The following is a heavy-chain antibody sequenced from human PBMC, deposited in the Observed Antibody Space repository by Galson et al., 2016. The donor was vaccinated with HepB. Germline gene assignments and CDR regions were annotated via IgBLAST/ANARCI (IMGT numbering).Heavy chain of an antibody. J-gene: IGHJ4*02. CDR1: GFTFSASG. CDR3: ARDSYCTRTICYPYYFDF. CDR2: ISFDGSNQ. V-gene: IGHV3-30*03. Sequence: SLRLSCAASGFTFSASGMHWVRQAPGKGPEWLAVISFDGSNQFYADSVKGRFTISRDNSNNTLHLQMPSLRVEDTALYYCARDSYCTRTICYPYYFDFWGQGTLVAVSS. D-gene: IGHD2-2*01.